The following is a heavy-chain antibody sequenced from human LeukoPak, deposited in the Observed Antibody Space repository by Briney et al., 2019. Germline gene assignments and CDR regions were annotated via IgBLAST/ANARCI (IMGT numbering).Heavy chain of an antibody. J-gene: IGHJ4*02. V-gene: IGHV3-48*03. CDR2: ISSSGSTI. CDR3: ARDRRGPFAYGDYRFDY. D-gene: IGHD4-17*01. Sequence: GGSLRLSCAASGFTFSSYEMNWVRQAPGKGLEWVSYISSSGSTIYYADSVKGRFTISRDNAKNSLYLQMNSLRAEATAVYYCARDRRGPFAYGDYRFDYWGQGTLVTVSS. CDR1: GFTFSSYE.